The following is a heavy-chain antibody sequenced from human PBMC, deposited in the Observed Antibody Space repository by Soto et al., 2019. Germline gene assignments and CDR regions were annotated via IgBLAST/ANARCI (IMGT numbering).Heavy chain of an antibody. J-gene: IGHJ3*01. Sequence: PGGSLRLSCEASGFIFSDFCMHWVRQAPCKGLEWVAVISYDGNNKYYAQSVKGRFTISRDNSKNTLFLNMDSLRPEDTAVYHCVNGDLDTDVVHSHDAFDFLGPRTIVAV. V-gene: IGHV3-30*18. D-gene: IGHD5-18*01. CDR3: VNGDLDTDVVHSHDAFDF. CDR1: GFIFSDFC. CDR2: ISYDGNNK.